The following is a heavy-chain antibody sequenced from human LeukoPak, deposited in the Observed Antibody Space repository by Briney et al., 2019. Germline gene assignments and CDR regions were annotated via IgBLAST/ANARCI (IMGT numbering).Heavy chain of an antibody. D-gene: IGHD3-16*01. J-gene: IGHJ6*02. CDR3: ARNMGGTYGYYYGMHV. V-gene: IGHV4-59*08. CDR1: GGSISSYY. CDR2: IYYSGST. Sequence: PSETLSLTCTVSGGSISSYYWSWIRQPPGKGLEWIGYIYYSGSTSYNPSLKSRVTISVDTSKNQFSLKLSSVTAADTAVYYCARNMGGTYGYYYGMHVWGQGTTVTVSS.